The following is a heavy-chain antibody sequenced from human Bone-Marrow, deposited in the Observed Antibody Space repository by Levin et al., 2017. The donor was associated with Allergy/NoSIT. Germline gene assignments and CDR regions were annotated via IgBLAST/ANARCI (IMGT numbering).Heavy chain of an antibody. V-gene: IGHV7-4-1*02. CDR2: ISSHTANP. J-gene: IGHJ3*01. CDR1: GSTFTNYG. CDR3: ATDPLTDTVTFRPASLDV. Sequence: ASVKVSCVASGSTFTNYGFHWVRQAPGQGLEWMGWISSHTANPKYAQAFTGRFVFSFDTSVSTAYLQLSSLKSEDTAVYYCATDPLTDTVTFRPASLDVWGQGTMVTVSS. D-gene: IGHD4-11*01.